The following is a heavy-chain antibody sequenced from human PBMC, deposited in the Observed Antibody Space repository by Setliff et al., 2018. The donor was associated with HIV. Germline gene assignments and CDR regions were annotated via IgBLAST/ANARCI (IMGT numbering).Heavy chain of an antibody. CDR2: INNDTTTT. CDR1: EFTVSSNY. D-gene: IGHD6-6*01. Sequence: GESLKISCAASEFTVSSNYMSWVRQAPGKGLEWVSGINNDTTTTTYADSVKGRFSISRDNAKNTLYLQMNGLRGEDTAVYYCTMFSISSAWGQGTQVTVSS. CDR3: TMFSISSA. V-gene: IGHV3-74*01. J-gene: IGHJ5*02.